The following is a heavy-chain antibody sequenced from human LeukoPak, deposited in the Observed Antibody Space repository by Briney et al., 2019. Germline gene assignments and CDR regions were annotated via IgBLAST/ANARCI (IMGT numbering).Heavy chain of an antibody. J-gene: IGHJ4*02. D-gene: IGHD2-21*02. CDR3: AKDASPHGADYYFDY. Sequence: GGSLRLSCAASGFTFSRYGMHWVRQAPGKGLEGVAVISYDGRNNQYTDSVKGRFTMSRDNSKNTLNPQMNSLRPEDTAVYYCAKDASPHGADYYFDYWGQGTLVTVPS. CDR2: ISYDGRNN. V-gene: IGHV3-30*18. CDR1: GFTFSRYG.